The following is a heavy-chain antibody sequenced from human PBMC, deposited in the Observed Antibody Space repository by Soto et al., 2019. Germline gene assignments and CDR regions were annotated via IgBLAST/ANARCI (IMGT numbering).Heavy chain of an antibody. J-gene: IGHJ4*02. D-gene: IGHD5-12*01. V-gene: IGHV4-4*02. Sequence: SETLSLTCAVSSGSITSSNWWSWVRQPPGKGLEWIGEVSHGGNTNYIPSLKSRVTISVDKSRNQFSLRLNSVTAADTAVYYCARNRYGGYDFDYWGQGTLVTVSS. CDR2: VSHGGNT. CDR3: ARNRYGGYDFDY. CDR1: SGSITSSNW.